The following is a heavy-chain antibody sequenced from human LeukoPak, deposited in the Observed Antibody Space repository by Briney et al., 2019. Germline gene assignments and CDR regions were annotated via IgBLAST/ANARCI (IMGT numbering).Heavy chain of an antibody. CDR2: IYYTGST. CDR3: ARHCFLGYCSSTSCLNWFDP. J-gene: IGHJ5*02. Sequence: PSETLSLTCTVSGGSISSSSYYWGWIRQPPGKGLEWIGSIYYTGSTYYNPSLKSRVTISVDTSKNQFSLKLSSVTAADTAVYYCARHCFLGYCSSTSCLNWFDPWGQGTLVTVSS. CDR1: GGSISSSSYY. V-gene: IGHV4-39*01. D-gene: IGHD2-2*01.